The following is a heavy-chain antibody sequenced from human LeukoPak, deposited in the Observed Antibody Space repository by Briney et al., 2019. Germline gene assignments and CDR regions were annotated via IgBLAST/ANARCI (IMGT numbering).Heavy chain of an antibody. D-gene: IGHD1-14*01. CDR1: GFTFSSFL. CDR2: ITNDGRSA. J-gene: IGHJ3*02. CDR3: ALAMFGTNAFDI. V-gene: IGHV3-74*01. Sequence: GGSLRLSCAASGFTFSSFLMNWVRQAPGKELVWVSHITNDGRSATYADPVKGRFTITRDNAKNTLYLQMNSLRVEDTAVYYCALAMFGTNAFDIWGQGTMVTVSS.